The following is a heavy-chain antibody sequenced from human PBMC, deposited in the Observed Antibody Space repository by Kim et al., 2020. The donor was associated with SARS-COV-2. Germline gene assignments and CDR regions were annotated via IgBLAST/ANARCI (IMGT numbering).Heavy chain of an antibody. CDR3: ARDFDSGPERSPGY. Sequence: SVKVSCKASGGTFSSYAISWVRQAPGQGLEWMGRIIPIFGIANYAQKFQGRVTITADKSTSTAYMELSSLRSEDTAVYYCARDFDSGPERSPGYWGQGTLVTVSS. D-gene: IGHD5-12*01. CDR1: GGTFSSYA. J-gene: IGHJ4*02. CDR2: IIPIFGIA. V-gene: IGHV1-69*04.